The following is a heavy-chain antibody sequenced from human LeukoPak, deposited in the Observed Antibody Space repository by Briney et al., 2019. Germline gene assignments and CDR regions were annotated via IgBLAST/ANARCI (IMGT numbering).Heavy chain of an antibody. CDR1: GYTFTRYG. CDR2: ISAYDGDT. CDR3: ARDYYYIGNSGSYSDVFDI. J-gene: IGHJ3*02. V-gene: IGHV1-18*01. Sequence: GASVKVSCKASGYTFTRYGISWVRRAPGQGLEWMGWISAYDGDTNYAQKLQGRVTMTTDTTTTTAYMELRSLRSDDTAVYYCARDYYYIGNSGSYSDVFDIWGQGTMVTVSS. D-gene: IGHD3-22*01.